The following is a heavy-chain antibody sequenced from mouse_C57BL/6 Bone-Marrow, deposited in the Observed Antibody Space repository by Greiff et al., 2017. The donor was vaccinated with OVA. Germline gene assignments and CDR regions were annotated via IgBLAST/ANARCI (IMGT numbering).Heavy chain of an antibody. CDR2: SRNKANDYTT. D-gene: IGHD1-1*01. V-gene: IGHV7-1*01. Sequence: DVMLVESGGGLVQSGRSLRLSCATSGFTFSDFYMEWVRQAPGKGLEWIAASRNKANDYTTEYSASVKGRFIVSRDTSQSILYLQMNALRAEDTAIYYCARDGITTEFAYWGQGTLVTVSA. CDR3: ARDGITTEFAY. J-gene: IGHJ3*01. CDR1: GFTFSDFY.